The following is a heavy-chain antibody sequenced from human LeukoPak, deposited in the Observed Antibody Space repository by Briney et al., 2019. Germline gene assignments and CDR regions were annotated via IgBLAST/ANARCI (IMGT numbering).Heavy chain of an antibody. CDR1: GGSSSDTSYY. CDR2: IYFSET. V-gene: IGHV4-39*01. Sequence: PSETLSLTCTVSGGSSSDTSYYWAWIRQPPGKGLEWIGSIYFSETKYNPSLKSRITISGDVSKKQFSLKLSSVTAADTAAYYCASPSKLVISRGGFDMWGQGTMVTVS. CDR3: ASPSKLVISRGGFDM. D-gene: IGHD3-22*01. J-gene: IGHJ3*02.